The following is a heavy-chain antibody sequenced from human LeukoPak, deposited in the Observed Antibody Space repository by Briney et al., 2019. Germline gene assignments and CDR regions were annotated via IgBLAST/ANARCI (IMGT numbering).Heavy chain of an antibody. CDR1: GGTFSSYA. CDR3: ARGNSSGWYVFDY. V-gene: IGHV1-69*04. J-gene: IGHJ4*02. D-gene: IGHD6-19*01. CDR2: IIPILGIA. Sequence: SVKVSCKASGGTFSSYAISWVRQAPGQGLEWMGRIIPILGIANYAQKFQGRVTITADKSTSTAHMELSSLRSEDTAVYYCARGNSSGWYVFDYWGQGTLVTVSS.